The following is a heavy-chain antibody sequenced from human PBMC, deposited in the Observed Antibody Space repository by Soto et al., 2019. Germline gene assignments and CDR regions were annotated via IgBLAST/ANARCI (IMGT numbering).Heavy chain of an antibody. D-gene: IGHD1-7*01. CDR1: GESFSGYY. CDR3: ARGRTSPGYHYYYDMDV. Sequence: ASETLSLTCAVYGESFSGYYWSWIRQPPGKGLEWIGQINHSGSTNYNPSLKSRVTISLDTSKNQFSLKLKSVTAADRAVYYCARGRTSPGYHYYYDMDVWVKGPRSPSPQ. CDR2: INHSGST. J-gene: IGHJ6*01. V-gene: IGHV4-34*01.